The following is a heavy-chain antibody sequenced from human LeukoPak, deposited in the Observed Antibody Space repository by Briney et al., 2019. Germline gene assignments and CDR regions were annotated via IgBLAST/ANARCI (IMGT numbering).Heavy chain of an antibody. CDR3: ARHISNDWYTNFEY. CDR1: GFTLSDYY. CDR2: IRHSGNS. D-gene: IGHD3-9*01. J-gene: IGHJ4*02. V-gene: IGHV4-59*08. Sequence: GSLRLSCAASGFTLSDYYMSWIRQPPGKGLEWIGNIRHSGNSYYNPSFKSRVIISVDTSKNQFSLRLSSVTAADTAVYYCARHISNDWYTNFEYWGQGTLVTVSS.